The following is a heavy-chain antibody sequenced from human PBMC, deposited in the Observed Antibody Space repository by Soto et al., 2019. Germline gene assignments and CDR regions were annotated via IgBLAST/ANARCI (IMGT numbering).Heavy chain of an antibody. CDR1: GFSFGDYY. Sequence: QVQLVESGGGWVKPGSSLRLSCTASGFSFGDYYMSWIRQAPGKGLEWISYISGSGRTIDFADSVKGRFTISRDNANKSTYLHLNSLRAEDTAIYYCARDHGNWFDPWGQGTLVTVAS. CDR2: ISGSGRTI. CDR3: ARDHGNWFDP. V-gene: IGHV3-11*01. J-gene: IGHJ5*02.